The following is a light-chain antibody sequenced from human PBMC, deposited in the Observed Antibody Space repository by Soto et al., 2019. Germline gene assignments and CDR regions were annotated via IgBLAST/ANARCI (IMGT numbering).Light chain of an antibody. CDR3: ASYTIDSTLV. CDR2: EVS. Sequence: QSALTQPPSVSGSPGQSVTISCTGTISDIGSYNRVSWYQQPPGTAPKVMIYEVSNWPSGVPDRFSGSKSGNTASLTISGLQADDEADYYCASYTIDSTLVFGGGTKLTVL. V-gene: IGLV2-18*02. CDR1: ISDIGSYNR. J-gene: IGLJ2*01.